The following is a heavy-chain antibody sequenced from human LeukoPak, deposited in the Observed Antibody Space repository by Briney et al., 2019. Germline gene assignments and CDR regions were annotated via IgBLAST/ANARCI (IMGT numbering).Heavy chain of an antibody. CDR2: INWNGGST. CDR3: ARVGYCSSTSCYDAFDI. V-gene: IGHV3-20*04. D-gene: IGHD2-2*01. Sequence: GGSLRLYCAASGFTFSSYAMSWVRHAPGKGLEWVSGINWNGGSTAYADSVKGRFTISRDNAKNSLYLQMNSLRAEDTALYYCARVGYCSSTSCYDAFDIWGQGTMVTVSS. J-gene: IGHJ3*02. CDR1: GFTFSSYA.